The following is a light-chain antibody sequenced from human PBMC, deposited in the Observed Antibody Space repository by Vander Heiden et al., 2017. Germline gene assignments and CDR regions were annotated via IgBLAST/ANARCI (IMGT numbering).Light chain of an antibody. J-gene: IGKJ2*01. CDR2: GAS. V-gene: IGKV3-20*01. CDR1: QSVSSSY. Sequence: DIVLTQSPGTLSLSPGERATLSCRASQSVSSSYLAWYQQKPGQAPRLLIYGASSRATGIPDRFSGSGSGTDFTLTISRLEPEDFAVYYCQQDVRTPQTFGQGTKVXIK. CDR3: QQDVRTPQT.